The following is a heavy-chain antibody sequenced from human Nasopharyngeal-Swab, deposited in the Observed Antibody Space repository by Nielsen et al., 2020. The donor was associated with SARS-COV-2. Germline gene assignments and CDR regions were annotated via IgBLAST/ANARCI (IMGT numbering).Heavy chain of an antibody. CDR2: IYYSGST. Sequence: RQAPGKGLEWIGYIYYSGSTNYNPSLKSRVTISVDTSKNQFSLKLSSVTAADTAVYCCASTDCSGGSCYSHYYYYMDVWGKGTTVTVSS. CDR3: ASTDCSGGSCYSHYYYYMDV. J-gene: IGHJ6*03. V-gene: IGHV4-59*01. D-gene: IGHD2-15*01.